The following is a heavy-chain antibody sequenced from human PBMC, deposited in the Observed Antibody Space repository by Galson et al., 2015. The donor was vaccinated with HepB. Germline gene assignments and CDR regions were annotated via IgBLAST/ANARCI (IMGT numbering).Heavy chain of an antibody. CDR3: ARDPYGAGNY. J-gene: IGHJ4*02. CDR1: GFTFRTYS. Sequence: SLRLSCAASGFTFRTYSLNWVRQAPGKGLEWVSSISATNRYIYYADSVRGRFTISRDNAKNSLYLEMNSLRDEDTAVYYCARDPYGAGNYWGQGTLVTVSS. V-gene: IGHV3-21*01. CDR2: ISATNRYI. D-gene: IGHD3-10*01.